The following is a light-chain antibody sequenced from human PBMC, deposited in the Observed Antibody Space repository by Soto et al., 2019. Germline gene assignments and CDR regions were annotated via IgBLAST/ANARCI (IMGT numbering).Light chain of an antibody. CDR2: GAS. J-gene: IGKJ1*01. Sequence: ETVLTQSPGTLSLSPGERATLSCRASQPVFIRDLAWYQQKPGQAPRLLIYGASTRATGIPDRFSGSGSGTDFTLTVSRLEPEDFAVYYCQQRSNWPQTFGQGTKVDIK. CDR3: QQRSNWPQT. CDR1: QPVFIRD. V-gene: IGKV3D-20*02.